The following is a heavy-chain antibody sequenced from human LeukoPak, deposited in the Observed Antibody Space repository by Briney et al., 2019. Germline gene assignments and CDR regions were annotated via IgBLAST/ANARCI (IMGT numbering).Heavy chain of an antibody. V-gene: IGHV3-30*18. Sequence: GRSLRLSCGASGFTFSSYGMHWVRQAPGKGVEWVAVISYDGSNKYYADSVKGRFTISRDNSKNTLYLQMNSMRAEDTAVYYCAKSKFGYYGSGSYLAGRMDVWGKGTTVTVSS. J-gene: IGHJ6*04. CDR1: GFTFSSYG. CDR3: AKSKFGYYGSGSYLAGRMDV. D-gene: IGHD3-10*01. CDR2: ISYDGSNK.